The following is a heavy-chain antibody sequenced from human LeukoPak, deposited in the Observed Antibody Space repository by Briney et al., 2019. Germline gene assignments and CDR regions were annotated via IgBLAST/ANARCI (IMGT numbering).Heavy chain of an antibody. CDR3: ARELDYYDSSGYFRAPYYFDY. Sequence: GGSLRLSCAVSGFTFSDHYMDWVRQAPGKGLEWVGRIRKKGNSYTTEYAASVKGRFTISGDDSKSSLYLQMNSLKTEDTAVYYCARELDYYDSSGYFRAPYYFDYWGQGALVTVSS. J-gene: IGHJ4*02. CDR2: IRKKGNSYTT. V-gene: IGHV3-72*01. D-gene: IGHD3-22*01. CDR1: GFTFSDHY.